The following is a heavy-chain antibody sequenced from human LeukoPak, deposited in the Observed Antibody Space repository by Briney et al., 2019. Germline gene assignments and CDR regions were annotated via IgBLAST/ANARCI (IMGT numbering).Heavy chain of an antibody. CDR1: GGSISSCDYY. Sequence: SETLSLTCTVSGGSISSCDYYWSWIRQPPGKGLEWIVYIYYSGSTYYNPSLKSRVTLSVDTSKNQFSLKLSSETAADTAVYYCARAEDGYSNWFDPWGEGPRVSVFS. D-gene: IGHD5-24*01. CDR3: ARAEDGYSNWFDP. J-gene: IGHJ5*02. V-gene: IGHV4-30-4*08. CDR2: IYYSGST.